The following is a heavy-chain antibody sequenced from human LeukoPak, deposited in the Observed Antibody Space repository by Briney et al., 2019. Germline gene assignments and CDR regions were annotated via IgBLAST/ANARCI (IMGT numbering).Heavy chain of an antibody. V-gene: IGHV3-23*01. Sequence: GGSLRLSCAASGFTFSSYAMSWVRQAPGKGLEWVSAISGSGGSTYYADSVKGRFTISRDNSKNTLYLQMNSLRAEDTAVYYCAKDPVYSSGWYRNYWGQGTLVTVSS. D-gene: IGHD6-19*01. CDR1: GFTFSSYA. J-gene: IGHJ4*02. CDR2: ISGSGGST. CDR3: AKDPVYSSGWYRNY.